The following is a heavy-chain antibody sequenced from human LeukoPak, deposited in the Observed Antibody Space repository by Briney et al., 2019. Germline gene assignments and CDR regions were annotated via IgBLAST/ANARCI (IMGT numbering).Heavy chain of an antibody. CDR1: GGSISISNW. CDR3: ARDQGSGLDAFDI. J-gene: IGHJ3*02. CDR2: IYHSGST. V-gene: IGHV4-4*02. D-gene: IGHD2-15*01. Sequence: SGTLSLTCAVSGGSISISNWWSWVRQPPGKGLEWIGEIYHSGSTNYNPSLKSRVTISVDKSKNQFSLKLTSVTAADTAMYYCARDQGSGLDAFDIWGQGTMVTVSS.